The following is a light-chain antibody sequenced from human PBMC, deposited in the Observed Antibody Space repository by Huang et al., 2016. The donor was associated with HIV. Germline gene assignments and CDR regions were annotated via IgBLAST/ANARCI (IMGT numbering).Light chain of an antibody. CDR3: QQYDSSPPAMYT. V-gene: IGKV3-20*01. CDR1: QSVSSSY. CDR2: GAS. J-gene: IGKJ2*01. Sequence: EIVLTQSPGTLSLSPGERATLSCRDSQSVSSSYLAWYQQKPGQAPRLLIYGASSRDTGIPDRFSGSGSGTDFTLTISRLEPEDFAVYYCQQYDSSPPAMYTFGQGTKLEIK.